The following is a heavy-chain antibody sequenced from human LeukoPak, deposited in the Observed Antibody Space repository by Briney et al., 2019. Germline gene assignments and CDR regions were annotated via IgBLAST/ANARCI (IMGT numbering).Heavy chain of an antibody. J-gene: IGHJ3*02. D-gene: IGHD3-10*01. V-gene: IGHV1-18*01. Sequence: ASVKVSCKASAYTFTSYGISLVRQAPGQGLEWMGWISGYNGNTKYAQKLQGRVTMTTDTSTSTAYMELRSLRSDDTAVYYCARGKIIMVLGVIIGGDAFEIWGQGTMVTVSS. CDR1: AYTFTSYG. CDR3: ARGKIIMVLGVIIGGDAFEI. CDR2: ISGYNGNT.